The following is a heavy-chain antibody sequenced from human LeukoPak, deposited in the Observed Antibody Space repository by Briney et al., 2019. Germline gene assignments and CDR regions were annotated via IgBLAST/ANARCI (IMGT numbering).Heavy chain of an antibody. V-gene: IGHV4-59*01. CDR1: GGSISGYY. D-gene: IGHD1-1*01. J-gene: IGHJ4*02. CDR3: VKVGTGTIDY. CDR2: IYYSGTT. Sequence: SETLSLTCAVCGGSISGYYWGWIRQPPGKGLEWIGYIYYSGTTNYNPSLKSRVTISVDTSKDQFSLNLRSVTAADTAVYFCVKVGTGTIDYWGQGALVTVSS.